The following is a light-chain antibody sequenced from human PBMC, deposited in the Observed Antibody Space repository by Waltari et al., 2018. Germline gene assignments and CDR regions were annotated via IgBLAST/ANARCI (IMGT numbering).Light chain of an antibody. CDR1: QSISSY. J-gene: IGKJ3*01. V-gene: IGKV3-11*01. Sequence: EIVLKQYPATLSLSPVYRAALACRASQSISSYLAGYQQKPGHAHRLLIYDASTRATGVPARFSGSGAVTDFTLTIRSLEPEDFAIYYCQQRSKSFTFGPGTKVDMK. CDR2: DAS. CDR3: QQRSKSFT.